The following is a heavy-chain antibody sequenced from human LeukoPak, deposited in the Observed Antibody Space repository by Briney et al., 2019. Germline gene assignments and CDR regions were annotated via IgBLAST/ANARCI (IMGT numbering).Heavy chain of an antibody. CDR2: ITSSGSPT. Sequence: GGSLRLSCAASGFTLSTYEMTWVRQAPGKGLEWISFITSSGSPTFYADSVKGRFTIFRDTAKNSLFLQMNNLRGEDTAVYYCVRDISSSTRAFDIWGQGTMVTVS. J-gene: IGHJ3*02. D-gene: IGHD2-15*01. CDR3: VRDISSSTRAFDI. CDR1: GFTLSTYE. V-gene: IGHV3-48*03.